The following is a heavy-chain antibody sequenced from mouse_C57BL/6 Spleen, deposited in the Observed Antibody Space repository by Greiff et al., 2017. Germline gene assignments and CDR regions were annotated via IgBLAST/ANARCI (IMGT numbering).Heavy chain of an antibody. J-gene: IGHJ4*01. CDR1: GFTFTDYG. D-gene: IGHD4-1*01. CDR2: ISRGSSTI. CDR3: ASKNCVDAMDY. Sequence: DVQLLQSGAGLVKPGGSLKLSCPASGFTFTDYGMHWVRQAPEQGLEWVAYISRGSSTIYYADTVKGRFTLSRDTANSTLFLQMPRLTSEDTAMYYCASKNCVDAMDYWGQGTSFTVSS. V-gene: IGHV5-17*01.